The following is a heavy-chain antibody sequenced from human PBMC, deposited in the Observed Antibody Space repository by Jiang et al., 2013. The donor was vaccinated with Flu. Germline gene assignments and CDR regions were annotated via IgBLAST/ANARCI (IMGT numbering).Heavy chain of an antibody. J-gene: IGHJ4*02. CDR1: GFIFSSYA. V-gene: IGHV3-30*02. CDR2: IRFDEKSK. D-gene: IGHD6-19*01. Sequence: VQLLESGGGVVQPGGSLRLSCAASGFIFSSYAMHWVRQAPGKGLEWVAFIRFDEKSKYYADSVKGRFTVSRDNSKNTLYLQMSSLRAEDTAVYYCAKEQGRGIAVAEAFDYWGRG. CDR3: AKEQGRGIAVAEAFDY.